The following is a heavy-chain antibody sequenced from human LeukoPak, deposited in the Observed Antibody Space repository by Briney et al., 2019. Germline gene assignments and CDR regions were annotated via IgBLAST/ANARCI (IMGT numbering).Heavy chain of an antibody. J-gene: IGHJ4*02. V-gene: IGHV3-30*18. CDR3: AKDNRRHYTSGPNPDSLH. Sequence: PGGSLRLPCAASGFTFSSYGMHWVRQAPGKGLEWVAVISYDGSNKYYADSVKGRFTISRDNAKNSLYLQMNSLRVEDTAFYYCAKDNRRHYTSGPNPDSLHWGQGALVTVSS. CDR1: GFTFSSYG. D-gene: IGHD6-19*01. CDR2: ISYDGSNK.